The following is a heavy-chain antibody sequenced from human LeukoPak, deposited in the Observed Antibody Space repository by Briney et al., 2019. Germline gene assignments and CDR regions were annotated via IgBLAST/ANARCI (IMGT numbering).Heavy chain of an antibody. D-gene: IGHD5-12*01. CDR1: GFTFSDYY. CDR3: SSSGYDRDYYYYYMDV. CDR2: ISSSGSTI. J-gene: IGHJ6*03. V-gene: IGHV3-11*04. Sequence: GGSLRLSCAPSGFTFSDYYMSWIRQAPGKGLEWVSYISSSGSTIYYADSVKGRFTISRDNAKNSLYLQMNSLRAEDTAVYYCSSSGYDRDYYYYYMDVWGKGTTVTVSS.